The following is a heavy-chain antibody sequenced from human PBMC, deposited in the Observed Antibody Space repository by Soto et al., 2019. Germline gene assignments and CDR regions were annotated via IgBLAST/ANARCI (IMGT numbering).Heavy chain of an antibody. Sequence: GGSLRLSCQGSGYSFTSYWIGWVRQMPGKGLEWMGIIYPADSDTRYSPSFQGQVTISADKSISTAYLQWSSLKASDTAMYYCARGRRYCSGGSCYSGWYFDYWGQGTLVTVSS. CDR2: IYPADSDT. V-gene: IGHV5-51*01. CDR1: GYSFTSYW. CDR3: ARGRRYCSGGSCYSGWYFDY. J-gene: IGHJ4*02. D-gene: IGHD2-15*01.